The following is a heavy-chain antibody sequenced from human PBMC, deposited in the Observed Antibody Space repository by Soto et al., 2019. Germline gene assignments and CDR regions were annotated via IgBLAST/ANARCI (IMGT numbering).Heavy chain of an antibody. D-gene: IGHD3-10*01. CDR3: ARDPFYGSGSYYAYFDY. J-gene: IGHJ4*02. CDR2: IIPIFGTA. Sequence: QVQLVQSGAEVKKPGSSVKVSCKASGGTFSSYAISWVRQAPGQGLEWMGGIIPIFGTANYAQKFQGRVTITADVAPSIAYMELSSVRSKDTAVYYCARDPFYGSGSYYAYFDYWGQGTLVTVSS. CDR1: GGTFSSYA. V-gene: IGHV1-69*12.